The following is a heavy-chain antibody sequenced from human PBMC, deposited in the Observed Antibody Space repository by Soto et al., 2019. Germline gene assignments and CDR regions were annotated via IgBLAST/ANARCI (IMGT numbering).Heavy chain of an antibody. CDR2: INPRGGSA. V-gene: IGHV1-46*01. D-gene: IGHD6-13*01. CDR3: AREANPIEAVGRGWLDP. Sequence: QVHLVQSGAEVGRPGASLKVSCKASGYIFTNYYIHWVRQAPGQGLEWMGIINPRGGSAKYAQKYQVRVILTRATSTSTVYMELSSLTSDDTAVYYCAREANPIEAVGRGWLDPWGQGTLVAVSS. CDR1: GYIFTNYY. J-gene: IGHJ5*02.